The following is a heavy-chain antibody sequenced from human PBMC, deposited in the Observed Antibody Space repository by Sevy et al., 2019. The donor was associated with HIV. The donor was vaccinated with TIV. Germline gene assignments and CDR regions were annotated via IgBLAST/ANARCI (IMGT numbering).Heavy chain of an antibody. CDR3: ASNRDYYESNGYYFDY. Sequence: ASVKVSCKVSGYILTALSMHWVRQTTGKGLEWMVTFDPEDGKTIYAQKFQGRVTMTEDTSTHTAYMELSSLRSEDTAVYYCASNRDYYESNGYYFDYWGQGTLVTVSS. CDR1: GYILTALS. V-gene: IGHV1-24*01. D-gene: IGHD3-22*01. J-gene: IGHJ4*02. CDR2: FDPEDGKT.